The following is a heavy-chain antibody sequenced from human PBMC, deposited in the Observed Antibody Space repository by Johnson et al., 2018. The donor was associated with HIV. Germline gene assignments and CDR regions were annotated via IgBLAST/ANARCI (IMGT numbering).Heavy chain of an antibody. V-gene: IGHV3-9*01. Sequence: VQLVESGGGVVQPGGSLRLSCAASRLSVSKNYMSWVRQAPGKGLEWVSGISWNSGSIGYADSVRGRFTISRDNAKNSLYLQMNSLRAEDTALYYCARELSHDAFDIWGQGTMVTVSS. CDR3: ARELSHDAFDI. D-gene: IGHD3-3*02. CDR1: RLSVSKNY. J-gene: IGHJ3*02. CDR2: ISWNSGSI.